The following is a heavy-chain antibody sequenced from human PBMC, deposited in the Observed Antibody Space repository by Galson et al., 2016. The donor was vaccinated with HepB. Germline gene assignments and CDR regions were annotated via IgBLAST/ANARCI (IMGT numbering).Heavy chain of an antibody. D-gene: IGHD2-15*01. V-gene: IGHV3-23*01. CDR3: VKGSIGSGGLDV. Sequence: SLRLSCAASGFTFINYGMTWVRRAPGKGLEWVSVISNSGEIKYYADSAKGRFSISRDNSKNTLYLQMNSLGAEDTAIYYCVKGSIGSGGLDVWGPGNTVTVSS. CDR2: ISNSGEIK. CDR1: GFTFINYG. J-gene: IGHJ6*01.